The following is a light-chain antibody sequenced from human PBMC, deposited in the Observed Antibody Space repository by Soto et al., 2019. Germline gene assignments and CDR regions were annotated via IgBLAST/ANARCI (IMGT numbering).Light chain of an antibody. CDR3: QQFDNLPRT. CDR1: QDISKY. CDR2: DAS. J-gene: IGKJ1*01. Sequence: DIQMTPSPSSLSASVGDRVTITCPASQDISKYLNWYQQKPGKAPKLLIYDASNLETGVPSRFSGGGSGTVFTLTISSLQPEDIATYYCQQFDNLPRTFGQGTKVEVK. V-gene: IGKV1-33*01.